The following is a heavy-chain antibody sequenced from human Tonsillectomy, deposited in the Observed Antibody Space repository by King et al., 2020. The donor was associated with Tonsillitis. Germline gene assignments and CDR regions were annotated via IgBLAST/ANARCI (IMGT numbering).Heavy chain of an antibody. D-gene: IGHD3-3*01. J-gene: IGHJ3*02. CDR2: IYYSGST. Sequence: VQLQESGPGLVKPSETLSLTCTVSGGSISSYYWSWIRQPPGKGLEWIGYIYYSGSTNYNPSLKSRVTIPVDTSKNQFSLKLSSVTAADTAVYYCARRVAPYYDFWSGYAFDIWGQGTMVTVSS. CDR1: GGSISSYY. V-gene: IGHV4-59*01. CDR3: ARRVAPYYDFWSGYAFDI.